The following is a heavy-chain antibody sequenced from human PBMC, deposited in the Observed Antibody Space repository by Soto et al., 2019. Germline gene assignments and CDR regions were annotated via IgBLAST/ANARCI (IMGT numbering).Heavy chain of an antibody. V-gene: IGHV3-30-3*01. CDR2: IIYDGSDK. CDR1: GFTFSSCA. CDR3: AAELGNSGYDAHDY. D-gene: IGHD5-12*01. Sequence: QVQLVESGGGVVQPGRSLRLSCAASGFTFSSCAMHWVRQAPGKGLEWVAVIIYDGSDKYYADSVQGRFTISRDNSKNTLYLQMNSLRPEDTALYYCAAELGNSGYDAHDYWGQGTLVTVSS. J-gene: IGHJ4*02.